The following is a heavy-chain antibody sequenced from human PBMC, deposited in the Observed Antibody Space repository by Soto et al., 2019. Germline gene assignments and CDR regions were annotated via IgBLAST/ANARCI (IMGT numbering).Heavy chain of an antibody. J-gene: IGHJ6*02. CDR1: GFTFSSYA. CDR3: AKDVDALYTAAGTYYGMDV. V-gene: IGHV3-23*01. Sequence: GGSLRLSCAASGFTFSSYAMSWVRQAPGKGLEWVSAISGSGGSTYYADSVKGRFTISRDNSKNTLYLQMNSLRAEDTAVYYCAKDVDALYTAAGTYYGMDVWGQGTTVTVSS. D-gene: IGHD6-13*01. CDR2: ISGSGGST.